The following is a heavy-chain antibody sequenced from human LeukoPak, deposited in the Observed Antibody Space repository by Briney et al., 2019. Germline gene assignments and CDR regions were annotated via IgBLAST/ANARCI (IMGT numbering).Heavy chain of an antibody. J-gene: IGHJ3*02. V-gene: IGHV1-69*13. Sequence: ASVKVSCKASGYTFKNYGISWVRQAPGQGLEWMGGIIPIFGTANYAQKFQGRVTITADESTCTAYMELSSLRSEDTAVYYCARAMDSSGSYLLAFDIWGQGTMVTVSS. CDR3: ARAMDSSGSYLLAFDI. CDR2: IIPIFGTA. D-gene: IGHD3-10*01. CDR1: GYTFKNYG.